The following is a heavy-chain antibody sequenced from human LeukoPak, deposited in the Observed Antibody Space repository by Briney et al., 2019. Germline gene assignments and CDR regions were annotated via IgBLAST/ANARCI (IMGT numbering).Heavy chain of an antibody. D-gene: IGHD3-16*02. V-gene: IGHV1-69*06. Sequence: SVKVSCKASGGTFSSYAISWVRQAPGQGLEWMGGIIPIFGTANYAQKFQGRVTITADKSTSTAYMELSSLRSEDTAVYYCAISLGELSLIFWRPETYNRNYYYYYMDVWGKGTTVTVSS. CDR2: IIPIFGTA. CDR3: AISLGELSLIFWRPETYNRNYYYYYMDV. J-gene: IGHJ6*03. CDR1: GGTFSSYA.